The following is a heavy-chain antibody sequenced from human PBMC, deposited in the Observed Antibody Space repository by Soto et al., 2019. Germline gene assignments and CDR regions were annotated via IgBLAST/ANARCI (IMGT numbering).Heavy chain of an antibody. CDR3: AKDQGGYSYGSDY. Sequence: QVRLVESGGGVVQPGRSLRLSCAASGFTFSSYGMHWVRQAPGKGLEWVAVISYDGSNKYYADSVKGRFTISRDNSKNTLYLQMNSLRAEDTAVYYCAKDQGGYSYGSDYWGQGTLVTVSS. CDR2: ISYDGSNK. D-gene: IGHD5-18*01. CDR1: GFTFSSYG. V-gene: IGHV3-30*18. J-gene: IGHJ4*02.